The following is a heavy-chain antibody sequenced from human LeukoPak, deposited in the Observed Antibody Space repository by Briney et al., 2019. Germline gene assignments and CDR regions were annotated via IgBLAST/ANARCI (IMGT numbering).Heavy chain of an antibody. J-gene: IGHJ3*02. V-gene: IGHV4-61*02. CDR1: GGSISSGSYY. CDR3: ARGGDIVVVPAGGIDTFDI. D-gene: IGHD2-2*01. CDR2: IYTSGST. Sequence: PSQTLSLTCTVSGGSISSGSYYWSWIRQPAGKGLEWIGRIYTSGSTNYNPSLKSRVTISVDTSKNQFSLKLSSVTAADTAAYYCARGGDIVVVPAGGIDTFDIWGQGTMVTVSS.